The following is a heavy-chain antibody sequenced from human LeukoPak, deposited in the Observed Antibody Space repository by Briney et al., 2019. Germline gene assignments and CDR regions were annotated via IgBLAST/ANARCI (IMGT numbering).Heavy chain of an antibody. V-gene: IGHV4-61*01. Sequence: PSETLSLTCAVSGGSISSGSYYWSWIRQPPGKGLEWIGYIYYSGSTNYNPSLKSRVTISVDTSKNQFSLKLSSVTAADTAVYYCARHAYSSSWYPYYFDYWGQGTLVTVSS. CDR2: IYYSGST. CDR1: GGSISSGSYY. J-gene: IGHJ4*02. CDR3: ARHAYSSSWYPYYFDY. D-gene: IGHD6-13*01.